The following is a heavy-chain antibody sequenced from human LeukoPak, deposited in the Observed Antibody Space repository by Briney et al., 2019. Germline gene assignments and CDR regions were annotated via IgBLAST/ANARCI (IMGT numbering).Heavy chain of an antibody. Sequence: GASVKVSCKASGGTFSSYAISWVRQAPGQGLEWMGGIILIFGTANYAQKFQGRVTITADESTSTAYMELSSLRSEDTAVYYCASDDYGDYLHWFDPWGQGTLVTVSS. CDR2: IILIFGTA. D-gene: IGHD4-17*01. V-gene: IGHV1-69*01. J-gene: IGHJ5*02. CDR1: GGTFSSYA. CDR3: ASDDYGDYLHWFDP.